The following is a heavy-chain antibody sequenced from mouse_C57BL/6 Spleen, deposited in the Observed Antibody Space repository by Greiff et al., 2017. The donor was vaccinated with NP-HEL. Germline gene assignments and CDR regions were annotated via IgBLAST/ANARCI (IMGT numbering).Heavy chain of an antibody. CDR3: ARAEGREYFDY. Sequence: QVQLQQPGAELVMPGASVKLSCKASGYTFTSYWMHWVKQRPGQGLEWIGEIDPSDSYTNYNQKFKGKSTLTVDKSSSTAYMQLSSLTSEDSAVYYGARAEGREYFDYWGQGTTLTVSS. CDR1: GYTFTSYW. D-gene: IGHD3-3*01. V-gene: IGHV1-69*01. CDR2: IDPSDSYT. J-gene: IGHJ2*01.